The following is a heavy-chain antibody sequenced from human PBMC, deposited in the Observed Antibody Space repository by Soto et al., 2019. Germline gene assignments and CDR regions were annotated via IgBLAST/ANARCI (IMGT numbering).Heavy chain of an antibody. V-gene: IGHV3-48*01. CDR1: GFTFSSYS. Sequence: EVQLVESGGGLVQPGGSLRLSCAVSGFTFSSYSMNWVRQAPGKGLEWVSYISSGSGTTYYADSVKGRFSISGDNANNSLYLQMNSLRVEDTAVYYCAKIGTYLRMDVWGQGTTVTVSS. CDR2: ISSGSGTT. J-gene: IGHJ6*02. CDR3: AKIGTYLRMDV. D-gene: IGHD3-10*01.